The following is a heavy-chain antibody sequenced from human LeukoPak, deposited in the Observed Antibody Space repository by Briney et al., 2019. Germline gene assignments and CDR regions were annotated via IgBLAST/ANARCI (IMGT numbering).Heavy chain of an antibody. Sequence: GGSLRLSCAASGFTVSSNYMSWVRQAPGKGLEWVSVIYSGGSTYYADSVKGRFTISRHNSKNTLYLQLNSLRAEDTAVYYCARAPLYCNGGSCYSSDYWGQGTLVTVSS. CDR2: IYSGGST. CDR3: ARAPLYCNGGSCYSSDY. CDR1: GFTVSSNY. D-gene: IGHD2-15*01. J-gene: IGHJ4*02. V-gene: IGHV3-53*01.